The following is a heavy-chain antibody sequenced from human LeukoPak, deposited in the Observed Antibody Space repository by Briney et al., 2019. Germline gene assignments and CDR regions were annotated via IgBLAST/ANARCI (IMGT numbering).Heavy chain of an antibody. J-gene: IGHJ4*02. D-gene: IGHD2-2*01. CDR1: GFTFEDHV. Sequence: GGSLRLSCAASGFTFEDHVMHWVRQAPGKGLEWVSSVSWSGDRMGYADAVKGRFTISRDNAKNSLFLQMNSLRVEDTALYYCAKDLGGSATTVWGQGTLVTVSS. CDR3: AKDLGGSATTV. CDR2: VSWSGDRM. V-gene: IGHV3-9*01.